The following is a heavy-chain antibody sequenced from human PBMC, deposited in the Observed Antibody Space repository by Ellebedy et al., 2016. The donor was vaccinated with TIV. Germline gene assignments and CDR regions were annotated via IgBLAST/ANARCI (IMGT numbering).Heavy chain of an antibody. J-gene: IGHJ3*02. CDR2: IPRDSDAM. V-gene: IGHV3-48*01. CDR1: GFTFSSFS. CDR3: ATDKVCFTFDI. Sequence: PGGSLRLSCSASGFTFSSFSMNWVRQAPGKGLEWVSSIPRDSDAMSYADSVKGRFTISRDNAKNSLYLQLNSLRVDDTAMYYCATDKVCFTFDIWGRGTMVTVSS.